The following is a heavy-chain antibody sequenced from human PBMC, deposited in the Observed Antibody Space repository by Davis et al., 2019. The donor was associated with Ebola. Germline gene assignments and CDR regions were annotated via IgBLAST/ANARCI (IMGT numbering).Heavy chain of an antibody. J-gene: IGHJ5*02. CDR1: GFTFSYSG. CDR2: IQSDGSNK. V-gene: IGHV3-30*02. Sequence: PGGSLRLSCTASGFTFSYSGIHWVRQAPGKGLEWVAFIQSDGSNKYYADSVKGRFTISRDNSKNTVYLQLNILRPEDTAVYNCAKDDGPRRLADPWGQGTLVTVSS. CDR3: AKDDGPRRLADP. D-gene: IGHD5-24*01.